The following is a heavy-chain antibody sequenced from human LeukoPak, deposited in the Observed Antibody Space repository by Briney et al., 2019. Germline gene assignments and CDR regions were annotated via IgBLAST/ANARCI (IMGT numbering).Heavy chain of an antibody. J-gene: IGHJ4*02. Sequence: SETLSLTCTVSGGSISSYYWSWIRQPPGKGLEWIGYIYYSGSTNYNPSLKSRVTISVDTSKNQFSLKLSSVTAADTAVYYCAKDARHTAMVNYWGQGTLVTVSS. CDR1: GGSISSYY. CDR3: AKDARHTAMVNY. V-gene: IGHV4-59*01. CDR2: IYYSGST. D-gene: IGHD5-18*01.